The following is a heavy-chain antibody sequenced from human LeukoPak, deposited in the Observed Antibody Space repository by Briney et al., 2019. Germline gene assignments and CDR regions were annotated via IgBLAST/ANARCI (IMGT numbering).Heavy chain of an antibody. J-gene: IGHJ4*02. CDR3: ANGRLAYGGDTPDLDY. Sequence: QPGRSLRLSCAASGFTFSNYGMHWVRQAPGKGLEWVAGISFDGSNIYYEDSVKGRFTISRDNSKNTLYLQMNSLRAEDTAVYYCANGRLAYGGDTPDLDYWGQGTLVTVSS. D-gene: IGHD4-23*01. V-gene: IGHV3-30*18. CDR2: ISFDGSNI. CDR1: GFTFSNYG.